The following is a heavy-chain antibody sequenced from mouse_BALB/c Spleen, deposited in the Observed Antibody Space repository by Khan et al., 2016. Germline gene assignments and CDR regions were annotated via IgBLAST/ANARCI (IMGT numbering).Heavy chain of an antibody. CDR2: ISYSSYT. D-gene: IGHD2-3*01. Sequence: EVQLQESGPGLVKPSQSLSLTCTVTGYSITSDYAWNWIRQFPGNKLEWMGYISYSSYTKYNPSLKSRIHITRATTKTQFFLQLNSVTTEDTATYYSAYDGYYAWFTYWGQGTLVTVSA. CDR1: GYSITSDYA. CDR3: AYDGYYAWFTY. J-gene: IGHJ3*01. V-gene: IGHV3-2*02.